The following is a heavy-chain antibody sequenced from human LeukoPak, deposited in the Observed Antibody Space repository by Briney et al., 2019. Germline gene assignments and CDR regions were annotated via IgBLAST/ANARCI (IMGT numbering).Heavy chain of an antibody. Sequence: GSSVKDSCKASGGTFSCYAISWVRQAPGQGLEWMGGIIPIFGTANYAQKFQGRVTITTDESTSTAYMELSSLRSEDTAVYYCARAPRIAAAGGSAFDIWGQGTMVTVSS. J-gene: IGHJ3*02. CDR3: ARAPRIAAAGGSAFDI. CDR1: GGTFSCYA. D-gene: IGHD6-13*01. CDR2: IIPIFGTA. V-gene: IGHV1-69*05.